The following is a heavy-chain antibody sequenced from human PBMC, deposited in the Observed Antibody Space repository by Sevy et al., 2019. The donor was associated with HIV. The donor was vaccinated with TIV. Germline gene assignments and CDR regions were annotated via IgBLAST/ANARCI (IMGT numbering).Heavy chain of an antibody. Sequence: GGSLRLPCAASGFIFSRYGMHWVRQAPGKGLEWVAAIFNDGINKYFAGSVKGRFTISRDNSKNTLYLEMNSLRAEDTAVYYCARESGSDWYLDYWGQGTLVTVSS. D-gene: IGHD2-21*02. CDR1: GFIFSRYG. CDR2: IFNDGINK. CDR3: ARESGSDWYLDY. V-gene: IGHV3-33*01. J-gene: IGHJ4*02.